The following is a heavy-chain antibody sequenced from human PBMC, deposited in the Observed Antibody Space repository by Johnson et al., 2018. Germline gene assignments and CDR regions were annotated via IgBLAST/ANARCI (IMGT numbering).Heavy chain of an antibody. Sequence: VQLVESGGGLVQPGGSLRLSCAASGFTFSDHYMDWVRQDPGKGLEWVGRTRDKSNSSTTEYAASVKGRFTSSRDDSKNSLYLQMTSLKTEDTAVYYCVSASGITYPYFQHWGQGTLVTVSS. CDR3: VSASGITYPYFQH. CDR1: GFTFSDHY. V-gene: IGHV3-72*01. D-gene: IGHD3-10*01. CDR2: TRDKSNSSTT. J-gene: IGHJ1*01.